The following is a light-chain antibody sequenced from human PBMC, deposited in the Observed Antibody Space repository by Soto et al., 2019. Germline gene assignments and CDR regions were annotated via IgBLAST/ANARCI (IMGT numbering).Light chain of an antibody. CDR2: AAS. Sequence: DIPMTQSPSSLSASVGDRVTITCRASQGISNYLAWYQQKPGKVPKLLIYAASTLQSGVPSRFSGSGSGTDFTLNISSLQPDEVSTYYCQNYNSGPRTFGQGTKVEIK. V-gene: IGKV1-27*01. CDR1: QGISNY. CDR3: QNYNSGPRT. J-gene: IGKJ1*01.